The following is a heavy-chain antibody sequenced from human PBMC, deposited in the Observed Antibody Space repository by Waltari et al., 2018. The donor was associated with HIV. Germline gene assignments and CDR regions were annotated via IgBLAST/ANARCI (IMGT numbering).Heavy chain of an antibody. CDR3: AKGASGWSPGY. D-gene: IGHD6-19*01. CDR2: ISYHGDDK. CDR1: GFTFSSYA. V-gene: IGHV3-30*18. Sequence: QVHLVASGGGVVQPGRSLRLSCAASGFTFSSYAMHWVRQAPGKGLEWVAVISYHGDDKYYADSVKGRFTISRDNSKNTLYLQMNSLRAEDTAVYYCAKGASGWSPGYWGQGTLVTVSS. J-gene: IGHJ4*02.